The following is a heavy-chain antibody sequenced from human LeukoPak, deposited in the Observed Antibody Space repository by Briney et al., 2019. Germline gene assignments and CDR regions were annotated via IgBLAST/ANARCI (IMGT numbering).Heavy chain of an antibody. D-gene: IGHD3-3*01. V-gene: IGHV4-34*01. CDR2: INHSGST. CDR3: ARAPPRITIFGVGDWYFDL. J-gene: IGHJ2*01. CDR1: GGSFSGYY. Sequence: SETLSLTCAVYGGSFSGYYWSWIRQPPGKGLEWIGEINHSGSTNYNPSLKSRVTISVDTSKNQSSLKLSSVTAADTAVYYCARAPPRITIFGVGDWYFDLWGRGTLVTVSS.